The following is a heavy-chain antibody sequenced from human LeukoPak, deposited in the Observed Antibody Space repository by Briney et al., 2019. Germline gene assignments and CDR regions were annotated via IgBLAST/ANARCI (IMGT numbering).Heavy chain of an antibody. J-gene: IGHJ4*02. D-gene: IGHD2-21*01. CDR1: GFTFSSYS. CDR3: ARDLRAYCGGDCYLFDY. CDR2: ISSGSSYI. V-gene: IGHV3-21*01. Sequence: PGGSLRLSCAASGFTFSSYSMNWVRQAPGKGLEWVSSISSGSSYIYYADSVKGRFTISRDNAKNSLYLQMNSLRAEDTAVYYCARDLRAYCGGDCYLFDYWGQGTLVTVSS.